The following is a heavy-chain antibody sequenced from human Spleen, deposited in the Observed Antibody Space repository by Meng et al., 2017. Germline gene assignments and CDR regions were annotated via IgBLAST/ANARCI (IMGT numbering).Heavy chain of an antibody. V-gene: IGHV3-23*01. CDR1: GFTFSSYA. D-gene: IGHD3-10*01. Sequence: GESLKISCAASGFTFSSYAMSWVRQGPGKGLEWVSAITGSGGGTYYADSVKGRFAISRDNAQNSLYLQMNSLRPEDTALYYCAKDRSDHSHYYYAMDVWGQGTTVTVSS. J-gene: IGHJ6*02. CDR2: ITGSGGGT. CDR3: AKDRSDHSHYYYAMDV.